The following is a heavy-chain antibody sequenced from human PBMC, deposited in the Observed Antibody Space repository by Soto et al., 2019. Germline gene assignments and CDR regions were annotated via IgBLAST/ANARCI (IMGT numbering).Heavy chain of an antibody. D-gene: IGHD3-10*01. CDR1: GGSISSGGYY. Sequence: PSETLSLTCTVSGGSISSGGYYWSWIRQLPGKGLEWIGYIYYSGSTYYNPSLKSRVTISVDTSKNQFSPKLNSVTAADTAVYYCATRTDYYYGSGSLGGMDVWGQGTTVTVSS. CDR3: ATRTDYYYGSGSLGGMDV. V-gene: IGHV4-31*03. CDR2: IYYSGST. J-gene: IGHJ6*02.